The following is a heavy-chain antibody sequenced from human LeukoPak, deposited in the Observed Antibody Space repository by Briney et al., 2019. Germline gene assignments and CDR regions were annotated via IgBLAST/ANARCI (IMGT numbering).Heavy chain of an antibody. CDR3: AYGSGSYRQIDY. D-gene: IGHD3-10*01. J-gene: IGHJ4*02. CDR1: GFTFSSYA. V-gene: IGHV3-23*01. Sequence: GGSLRLSCAASGFTFSSYAMSWVRQAPGKGLEWVSAISGSGGSTYYADSVKGRFTISRDNSKNTLYLQMNSLRAEDTAVYYCAYGSGSYRQIDYWGQGTLVTVSS. CDR2: ISGSGGST.